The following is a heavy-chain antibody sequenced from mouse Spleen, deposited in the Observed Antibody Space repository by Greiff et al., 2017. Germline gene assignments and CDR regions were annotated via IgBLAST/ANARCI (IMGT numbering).Heavy chain of an antibody. CDR3: ARRKELGWFAY. Sequence: EVMLVESGGGLVKPGGSLKLSCAASGFTFSSYAMSWVRQTPEKRLEWVATISSGGSYTYYPDRVKGRFTISRDNAKNTLYLQMSSLRSEDTAMYYCARRKELGWFAYWGQGTLVTVSA. D-gene: IGHD4-1*01. J-gene: IGHJ3*01. V-gene: IGHV5-9-1*01. CDR2: ISSGGSYT. CDR1: GFTFSSYA.